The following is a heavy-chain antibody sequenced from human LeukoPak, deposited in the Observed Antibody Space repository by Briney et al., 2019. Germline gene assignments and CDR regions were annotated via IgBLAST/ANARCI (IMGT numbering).Heavy chain of an antibody. D-gene: IGHD3-9*01. CDR1: GGSISSSSYY. CDR2: IYYSGST. Sequence: SETLSLTCTVSGGSISSSSYYWGWIRQPPGKGLEWIGSIYYSGSTYYNPSLKSRVTISVDTSKNQFSLKLSSVTAADTAVYYCARHVSPVSPFDILTGWVGNWFVPWGQGTLVTVSS. V-gene: IGHV4-39*01. J-gene: IGHJ5*02. CDR3: ARHVSPVSPFDILTGWVGNWFVP.